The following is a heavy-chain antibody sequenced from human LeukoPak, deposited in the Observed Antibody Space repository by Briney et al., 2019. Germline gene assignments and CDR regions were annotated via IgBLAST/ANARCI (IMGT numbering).Heavy chain of an antibody. V-gene: IGHV3-11*06. CDR3: ARGTGTTAYFDH. J-gene: IGHJ4*02. D-gene: IGHD1-1*01. CDR1: GFTFSDYY. Sequence: PGGSLRLSCAASGFTFSDYYMSWVRQAPGKGLEWVSYISGSSGYTKYADSVKGRFTISRDNAKNSLYLQVNSLRAEDTAVYYCARGTGTTAYFDHWGQGTPVTVSS. CDR2: ISGSSGYT.